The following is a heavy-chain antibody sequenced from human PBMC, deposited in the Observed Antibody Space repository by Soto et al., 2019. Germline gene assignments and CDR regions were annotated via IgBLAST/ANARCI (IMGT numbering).Heavy chain of an antibody. Sequence: EAQLVESGGGLVQRGGSLRLSCEASGFSLGSYWMTWVRKAPGKGLEWVANIKKDGSRTSYLDSVRGRFTISRDNVGNSLSLQMDSLRAEDTGLYFCARDVSPGTSTLYLDAFDIWGQGTMVTVSS. CDR1: GFSLGSYW. CDR2: IKKDGSRT. CDR3: ARDVSPGTSTLYLDAFDI. J-gene: IGHJ3*02. V-gene: IGHV3-7*05. D-gene: IGHD2-8*01.